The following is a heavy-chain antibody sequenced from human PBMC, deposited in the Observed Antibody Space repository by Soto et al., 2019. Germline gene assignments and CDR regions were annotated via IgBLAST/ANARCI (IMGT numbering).Heavy chain of an antibody. Sequence: QVQLQESGPGLVKPSETLSLTCTVSGDSISRYYWSWIRLSPGKGLEWIGYIYYIGETNYNPSVKSRVTISVDRTKNQFSLKLSSVTAADTAVYYCARDQGGEFLKGSGMDVWGQGTTVTVSS. V-gene: IGHV4-59*01. CDR1: GDSISRYY. CDR3: ARDQGGEFLKGSGMDV. J-gene: IGHJ6*02. D-gene: IGHD3-10*01. CDR2: IYYIGET.